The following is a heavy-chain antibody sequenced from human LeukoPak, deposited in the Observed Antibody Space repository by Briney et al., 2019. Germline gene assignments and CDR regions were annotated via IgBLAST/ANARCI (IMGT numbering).Heavy chain of an antibody. CDR2: ISAYNGNT. V-gene: IGHV1-18*04. CDR3: ARKTDSWFGELFWFDP. J-gene: IGHJ5*02. Sequence: ASVKVSCKASGYTFTSYGISWVRQAPGQGLEWMGWISAYNGNTNYAQKLQGRVTVTTDTSTSTAYMELRSLRSDDTAVYYCARKTDSWFGELFWFDPWGQGTLVTVSS. CDR1: GYTFTSYG. D-gene: IGHD3-10*01.